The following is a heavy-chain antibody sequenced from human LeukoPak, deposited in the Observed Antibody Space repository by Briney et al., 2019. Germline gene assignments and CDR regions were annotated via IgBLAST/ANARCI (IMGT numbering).Heavy chain of an antibody. J-gene: IGHJ4*02. Sequence: GGSLRLSCAVSGFTFSSYAMSWVRQAPGRGLEWASVISGSGGSTTYADSVKGRFTISRDNSKNTLYLQMNSLRAEDTAVYYCAKVSEQLVSTYYFDYWGQGTLVTVSS. V-gene: IGHV3-23*01. D-gene: IGHD6-6*01. CDR1: GFTFSSYA. CDR2: ISGSGGST. CDR3: AKVSEQLVSTYYFDY.